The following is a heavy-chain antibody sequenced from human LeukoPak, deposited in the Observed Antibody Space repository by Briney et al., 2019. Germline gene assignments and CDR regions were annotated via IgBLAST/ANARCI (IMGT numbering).Heavy chain of an antibody. J-gene: IGHJ6*02. CDR3: ARVSPTGGWPAMDV. V-gene: IGHV3-21*01. CDR1: VFTFSSYS. CDR2: ISTSSSYI. D-gene: IGHD6-19*01. Sequence: GGSLRLSCAASVFTFSSYSINWVRQAPGKGLEWVSSISTSSSYIYYADSVKGRFTISRDNAKNSLYLHMNSLSAEDTAVYYCARVSPTGGWPAMDVWGQGTTVTVSS.